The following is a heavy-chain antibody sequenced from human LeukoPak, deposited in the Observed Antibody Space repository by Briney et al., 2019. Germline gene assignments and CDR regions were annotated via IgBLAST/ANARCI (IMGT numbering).Heavy chain of an antibody. CDR2: IYDSGST. J-gene: IGHJ6*02. CDR3: ARNYGSAYYYHYGMDV. V-gene: IGHV4-39*07. Sequence: PSETLSLTCTVSGGSIRSSYYYWGWIRQPPGKGLEWIGSIYDSGSTYYNPSLKSRVTISVDTSKNQFSLKLSSVTAADTAVYYCARNYGSAYYYHYGMDVWGQGTTVTVSS. D-gene: IGHD3-10*01. CDR1: GGSIRSSYYY.